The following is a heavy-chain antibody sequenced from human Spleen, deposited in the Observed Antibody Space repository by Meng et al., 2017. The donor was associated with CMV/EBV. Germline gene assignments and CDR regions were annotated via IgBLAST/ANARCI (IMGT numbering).Heavy chain of an antibody. D-gene: IGHD4-11*01. V-gene: IGHV3-21*01. CDR3: AIVRDYSNYYFDY. CDR1: GFTFSRYS. CDR2: ITSGSSHI. Sequence: GESLKISCVASGFTFSRYSMNWVRQAPGKGLEWVSSITSGSSHIFYVDSVKGRFTISRDNAKNSLYLQMNSLRAEDTAVYYCAIVRDYSNYYFDYWGQGTLVTVSS. J-gene: IGHJ4*02.